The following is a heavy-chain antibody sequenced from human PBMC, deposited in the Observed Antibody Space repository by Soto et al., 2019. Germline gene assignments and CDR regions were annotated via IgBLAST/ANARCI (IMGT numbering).Heavy chain of an antibody. CDR2: SNYGGPT. Sequence: PSETLSRTCTVSGGAINSTVYYWGWIRQPPGKGLEWIGSSNYGGPTYYSPSLQSRVTISLDTAKNHFSLNLRSVTAADTAVYYCARHGAYSTSVYYYYGMDVWGQGTTVTVSS. V-gene: IGHV4-39*01. D-gene: IGHD6-13*01. J-gene: IGHJ6*02. CDR1: GGAINSTVYY. CDR3: ARHGAYSTSVYYYYGMDV.